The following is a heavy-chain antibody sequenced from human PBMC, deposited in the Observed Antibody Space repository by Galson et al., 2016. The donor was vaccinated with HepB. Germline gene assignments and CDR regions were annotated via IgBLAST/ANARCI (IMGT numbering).Heavy chain of an antibody. CDR3: ATPYYDFWSGYNPFDD. CDR2: ISYDGSNK. Sequence: SLRLSCAASGFTFSSYGMHWVRQAPGKGLEWVAVISYDGSNKYYADSVKGRFTISRDNSKNTLYLQMNSLRAEDTAVYYCATPYYDFWSGYNPFDDWGQGTLGTVSS. D-gene: IGHD3-3*01. CDR1: GFTFSSYG. J-gene: IGHJ4*02. V-gene: IGHV3-30*03.